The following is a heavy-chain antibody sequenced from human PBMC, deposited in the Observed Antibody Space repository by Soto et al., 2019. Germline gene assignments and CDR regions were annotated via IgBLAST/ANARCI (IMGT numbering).Heavy chain of an antibody. D-gene: IGHD6-6*01. CDR1: GFTFSGSA. J-gene: IGHJ6*02. V-gene: IGHV3-73*01. CDR3: TRPTYSSSSERVYYYYGMDV. CDR2: IRSKANSYAT. Sequence: GGSLRLSCAASGFTFSGSAMHWVRQASGKGLEWVGRIRSKANSYATAYAASVRGGFTISRDDSKNTAYLQMNSLKTEDTAVYYCTRPTYSSSSERVYYYYGMDVWGQGTTVTVSS.